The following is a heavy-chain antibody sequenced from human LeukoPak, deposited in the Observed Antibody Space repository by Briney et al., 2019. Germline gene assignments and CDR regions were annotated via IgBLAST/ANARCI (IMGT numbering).Heavy chain of an antibody. D-gene: IGHD6-13*01. Sequence: PSETLSLTCTVSCGSISSSSYYWGWIRQPPGKGLEWIGSIYYSGSTYYNPSLKSRVTISVDTPENQFSLKLSSVTAADTAVYYCARLSSSWDYFDYWGQGTLVAVSS. CDR1: CGSISSSSYY. CDR3: ARLSSSWDYFDY. V-gene: IGHV4-39*01. J-gene: IGHJ4*02. CDR2: IYYSGST.